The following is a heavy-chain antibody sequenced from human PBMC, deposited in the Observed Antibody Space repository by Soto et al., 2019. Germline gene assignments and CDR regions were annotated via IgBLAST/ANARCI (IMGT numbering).Heavy chain of an antibody. D-gene: IGHD2-2*03. CDR3: ARLNGYCISTNCHGYYGMDV. V-gene: IGHV4-39*01. Sequence: SETLSLTCTVSGGSVSSSSYSWGWIRQSPGKGLEWIGNIYTNENTYYKTSLLSRVTISVDTSKNEFSVRLSSVSAADTAVYYCARLNGYCISTNCHGYYGMDVWGQGTTVT. J-gene: IGHJ6*02. CDR1: GGSVSSSSYS. CDR2: IYTNENT.